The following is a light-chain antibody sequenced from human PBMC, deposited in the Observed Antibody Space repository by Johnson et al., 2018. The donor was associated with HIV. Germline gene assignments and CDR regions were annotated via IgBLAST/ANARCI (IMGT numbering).Light chain of an antibody. CDR1: SSNIGNNY. J-gene: IGLJ1*01. Sequence: QLVLTQPPSVSAAPGQKVTISCSGSSSNIGNNYVSWYQQLPGTAPKLLIYENNKRPSGIPDRFSGSKSGTSATLGIAGLQTGDEADYYCGTWDNSLSTGAVFGTGTKVTVL. CDR2: ENN. CDR3: GTWDNSLSTGAV. V-gene: IGLV1-51*02.